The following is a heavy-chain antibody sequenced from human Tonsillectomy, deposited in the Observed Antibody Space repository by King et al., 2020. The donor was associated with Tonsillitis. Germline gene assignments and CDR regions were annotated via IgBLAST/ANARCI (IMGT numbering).Heavy chain of an antibody. D-gene: IGHD6-13*01. V-gene: IGHV3-49*05. Sequence: VQLVESGGGLVKPGRSLRLSCTASGFTFGDYAMSWFRQAPGKGLEWVGFIRRNAYGGTAEYAASVKGRFTISRDDSKSIAYLQMNSLKIEDTAVYFCTRSGIAAAVNNRVSDYWGQGTLVTVSS. CDR3: TRSGIAAAVNNRVSDY. CDR1: GFTFGDYA. J-gene: IGHJ4*02. CDR2: IRRNAYGGTA.